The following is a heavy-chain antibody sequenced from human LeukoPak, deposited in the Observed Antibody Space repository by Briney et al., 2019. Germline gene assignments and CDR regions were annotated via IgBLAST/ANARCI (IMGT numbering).Heavy chain of an antibody. CDR2: IIPMFGIA. D-gene: IGHD1-1*01. V-gene: IGHV1-69*04. CDR1: GATFTSSA. J-gene: IGHJ6*02. Sequence: SVKVSCKASGATFTSSAISWVRQSPGQGPEWMGRIIPMFGIANYAQKFQGRVTITAVKTTSTAYVELSSLRSEDTAVYYCARGTHWQADYYGMDVWGQGTTVTVSS. CDR3: ARGTHWQADYYGMDV.